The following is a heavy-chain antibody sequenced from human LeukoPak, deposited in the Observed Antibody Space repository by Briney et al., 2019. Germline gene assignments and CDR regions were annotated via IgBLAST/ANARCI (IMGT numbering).Heavy chain of an antibody. V-gene: IGHV4-34*01. CDR3: ARDRGRYGDYVYWYFDL. CDR2: INHSGST. J-gene: IGHJ2*01. Sequence: SETLSLTCAVYGGSFSGYYWSWIRQPPGKGLEWIGEINHSGSTNYNPSLKSRVTISVDTSKNQFSLKMSSVTAADTAVYYCARDRGRYGDYVYWYFDLWGRGTLVTVSS. CDR1: GGSFSGYY. D-gene: IGHD4-17*01.